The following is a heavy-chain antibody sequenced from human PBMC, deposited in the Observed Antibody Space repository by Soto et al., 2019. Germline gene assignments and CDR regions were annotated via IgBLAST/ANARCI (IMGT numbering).Heavy chain of an antibody. D-gene: IGHD2-15*01. Sequence: QLQLQESGPGLVKPSETLSLTCTVSGGSISSSSYYWGWIRQPPGKGLEWIGSIYYSGSTYYNPPLKSRVTISVHTSKHQFSLKLSSVTAADTSVYYCARRLGYCSGGSCLSWFDPWGQGTLVTVSS. CDR3: ARRLGYCSGGSCLSWFDP. J-gene: IGHJ5*02. V-gene: IGHV4-39*01. CDR1: GGSISSSSYY. CDR2: IYYSGST.